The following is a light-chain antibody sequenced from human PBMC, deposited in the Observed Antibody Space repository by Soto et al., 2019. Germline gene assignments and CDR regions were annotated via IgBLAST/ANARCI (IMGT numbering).Light chain of an antibody. J-gene: IGKJ1*01. CDR3: QQRSSWT. Sequence: EIVLTQSPATLSLSPGERATLSCRASQSVSSFLGWYQQKPGQAPRLLIYDASNRAPGIPARFSGSGSGTDFTPTIKSLEPEDFAVYYCQQRSSWTFGQGTKVEIK. CDR1: QSVSSF. V-gene: IGKV3-11*01. CDR2: DAS.